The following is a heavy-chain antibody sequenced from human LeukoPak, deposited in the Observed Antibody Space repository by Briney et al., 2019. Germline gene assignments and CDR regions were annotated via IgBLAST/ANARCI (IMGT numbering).Heavy chain of an antibody. V-gene: IGHV3-48*03. CDR1: GFTFSSYE. J-gene: IGHJ3*02. CDR3: AREGSTMIVVVYDAFDI. CDR2: ISSSGSTI. Sequence: GGSLRLSCAASGFTFSSYEMNWVRQAPGKGLEWVSYISSSGSTIYYADSVKGRFTISRDNAKNSLYLQMNSLRAEDTAVYYCAREGSTMIVVVYDAFDIWGQGTMATVSS. D-gene: IGHD3-22*01.